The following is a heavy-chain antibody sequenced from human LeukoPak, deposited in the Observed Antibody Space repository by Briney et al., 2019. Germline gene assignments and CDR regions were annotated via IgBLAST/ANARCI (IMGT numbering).Heavy chain of an antibody. CDR2: LTSDGGST. Sequence: GGSLRLSCAASGFTFSSYDMSWVRQAPGKGLEWVSSLTSDGGSTEYADSVKGRFTISRDNSKNTLYLQMNSLRAEDTALYFCAKSLVRWAFDYWGQGVLVSVSS. J-gene: IGHJ4*02. CDR1: GFTFSSYD. V-gene: IGHV3-23*01. CDR3: AKSLVRWAFDY. D-gene: IGHD1-26*01.